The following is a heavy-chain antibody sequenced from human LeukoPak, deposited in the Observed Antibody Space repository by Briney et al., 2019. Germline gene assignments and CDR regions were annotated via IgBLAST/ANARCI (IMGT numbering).Heavy chain of an antibody. CDR1: GYTFTGYY. CDR3: VRDRGVAYYYDRNHYYMDV. J-gene: IGHJ6*03. D-gene: IGHD3-22*01. CDR2: INPNSGGT. Sequence: GASVKVSCKASGYTFTGYYMHWVRQAPGQGLEWMGWINPNSGGTNYAQKFQGRGTMTRDTAISTAYMELSRLRSDDTAVYYCVRDRGVAYYYDRNHYYMDVWGTGTTVTISS. V-gene: IGHV1-2*02.